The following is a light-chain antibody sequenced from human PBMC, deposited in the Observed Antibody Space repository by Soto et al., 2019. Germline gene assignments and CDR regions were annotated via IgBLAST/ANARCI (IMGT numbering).Light chain of an antibody. CDR3: QQYKNWPLT. CDR1: QSISST. J-gene: IGKJ4*01. CDR2: SAS. V-gene: IGKV3-15*01. Sequence: TVMTQSPATLSVSPGETANLSCRASQSISSTLAWYQQKLGQAPRLLIYSASTRATGVPARFSGSGSGTEFTLTISSLQSEDFAVFYCQQYKNWPLTFGGGTKVEIK.